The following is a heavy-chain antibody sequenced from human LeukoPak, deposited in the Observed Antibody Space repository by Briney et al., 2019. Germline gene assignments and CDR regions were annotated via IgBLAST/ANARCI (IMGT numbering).Heavy chain of an antibody. Sequence: GASVKVSCKASGGTFSSYAISWVRQAPGQGLEWMGRIIPILGIANYAQKFQGRVTITADKSTSTAYMELSSLRSEDTAVYYCARASIAAAGTLFDYWGQGTLVTVSS. CDR3: ARASIAAAGTLFDY. D-gene: IGHD6-13*01. J-gene: IGHJ4*02. CDR1: GGTFSSYA. CDR2: IIPILGIA. V-gene: IGHV1-69*04.